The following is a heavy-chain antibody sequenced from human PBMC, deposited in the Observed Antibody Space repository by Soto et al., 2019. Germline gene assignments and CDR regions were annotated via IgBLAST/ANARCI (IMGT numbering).Heavy chain of an antibody. J-gene: IGHJ5*02. Sequence: PGGALRLICAASGFTFRSFTMKWVRQAPGKGLEWVSTISSNSAYIYYTDALRGRFTISRDNAKNSLHLQMNSLRAEDTAVSYCTSDASRDSSFFYWLDPYGDLTPFTIS. CDR3: TSDASRDSSFFYWLDP. CDR2: ISSNSAYI. D-gene: IGHD5-18*01. CDR1: GFTFRSFT. V-gene: IGHV3-21*01.